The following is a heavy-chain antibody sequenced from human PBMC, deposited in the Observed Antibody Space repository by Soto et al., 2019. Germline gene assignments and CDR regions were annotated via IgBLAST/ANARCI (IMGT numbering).Heavy chain of an antibody. CDR2: IYPGDSDT. J-gene: IGHJ6*02. V-gene: IGHV5-51*01. D-gene: IGHD1-7*01. CDR1: GYTFPDYW. CDR3: ALPPIPGTTQGVSYYYYGMVV. Sequence: GESLKISCKGSGYTFPDYWLGWVRQMPGQGLEWMGIIYPGDSDTRYSPSLQGQVTISADKSISTAYLQWSSLKASDTAMYYCALPPIPGTTQGVSYYYYGMVVWGQGTSVTVS.